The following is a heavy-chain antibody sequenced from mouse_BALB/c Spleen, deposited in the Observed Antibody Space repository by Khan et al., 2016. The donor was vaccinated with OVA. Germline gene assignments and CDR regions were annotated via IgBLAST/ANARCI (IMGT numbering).Heavy chain of an antibody. CDR2: INPTSGCT. J-gene: IGHJ2*01. V-gene: IGHV1-7*01. CDR3: TRDRIDY. CDR1: GYTFTTYW. Sequence: QVRLQQSGAELAKPGASVKMSCKASGYTFTTYWMHWIKQRPGQGLEWIGYINPTSGCTDYNEKFKDRATLSADKSSSTAYMQLTSLTSEDSAVYYCTRDRIDYWGQGTTLTVSS.